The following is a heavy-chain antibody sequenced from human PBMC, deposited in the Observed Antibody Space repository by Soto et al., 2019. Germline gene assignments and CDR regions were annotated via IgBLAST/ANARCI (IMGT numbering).Heavy chain of an antibody. CDR1: RFSFSTYA. D-gene: IGHD4-17*01. Sequence: GGSLRLSCAASRFSFSTYAMSWVRQAPGKGLEWVSSISASGSRTYYADSVEGRFTISRDSSKSTLFLQMSSLRDEDTAIYYCAKSTRQYGDRVSFDYWGQGTLVTVSS. J-gene: IGHJ4*02. CDR2: ISASGSRT. CDR3: AKSTRQYGDRVSFDY. V-gene: IGHV3-23*01.